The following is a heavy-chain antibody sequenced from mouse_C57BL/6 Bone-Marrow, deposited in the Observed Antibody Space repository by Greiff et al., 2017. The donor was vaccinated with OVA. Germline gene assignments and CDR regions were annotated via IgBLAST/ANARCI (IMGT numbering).Heavy chain of an antibody. Sequence: EVKLMESGAELVRPGASVKLSCTASGFNIKDDYMHWVKQRPEQGLEWIGWIDPENGDTEYASKFQGKATITADTSSNTAYLQLSSLTSEDTAVYYCTTSYRYWGQGTTLTVSS. V-gene: IGHV14-4*01. CDR1: GFNIKDDY. D-gene: IGHD1-1*01. CDR3: TTSYRY. CDR2: IDPENGDT. J-gene: IGHJ2*01.